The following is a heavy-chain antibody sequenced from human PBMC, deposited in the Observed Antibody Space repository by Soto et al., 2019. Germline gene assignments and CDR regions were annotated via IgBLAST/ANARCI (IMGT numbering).Heavy chain of an antibody. D-gene: IGHD1-1*01. J-gene: IGHJ5*02. V-gene: IGHV1-69*13. CDR3: TKEGTEGGWFDX. Sequence: SLKVSCKASGGTFCSYAISWVRQAPGQGLEWMGDIIPLFTTANYAQQFQGRVTITADESTTKAYMELSGLRSEDTALYYCTKEGTEGGWFDXWGQGTLVPVSX. CDR1: GGTFCSYA. CDR2: IIPLFTTA.